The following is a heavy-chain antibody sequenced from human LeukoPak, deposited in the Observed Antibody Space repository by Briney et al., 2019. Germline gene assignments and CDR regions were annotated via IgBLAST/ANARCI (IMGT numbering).Heavy chain of an antibody. Sequence: GGSLRLSCAASGFTFSSYAMSWVRQAPGKGLEWVSDISGSGGSTYYADSVKGRFTISRDNSKNTLYLQMNSQRAEDTAVYYCAKGIAAALSYYFDYWGQGTLVTVSP. CDR1: GFTFSSYA. CDR2: ISGSGGST. CDR3: AKGIAAALSYYFDY. D-gene: IGHD6-13*01. V-gene: IGHV3-23*01. J-gene: IGHJ4*02.